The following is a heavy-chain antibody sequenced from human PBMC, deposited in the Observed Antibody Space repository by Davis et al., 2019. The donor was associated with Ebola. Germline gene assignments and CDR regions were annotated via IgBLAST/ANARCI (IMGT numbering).Heavy chain of an antibody. D-gene: IGHD2-15*01. Sequence: GESLKISCAASGFTFSSYGMHWLRQAPGKGLEWVARTSNDGVKGSYADSVKGRFTISRDNSKNTVLLEMNSLKVEDTAVYYCAKDKGDVVVMIPANLFDPWGQGTLVIVSS. CDR1: GFTFSSYG. CDR2: TSNDGVKG. J-gene: IGHJ5*02. CDR3: AKDKGDVVVMIPANLFDP. V-gene: IGHV3-30*18.